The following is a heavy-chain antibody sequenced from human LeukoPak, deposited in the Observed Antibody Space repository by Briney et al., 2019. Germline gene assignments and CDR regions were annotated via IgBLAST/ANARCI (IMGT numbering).Heavy chain of an antibody. Sequence: ASVKVSCKASGYTFSGYYMHWMRQAPGQGLEWMGWINPNSGSTDYAQKFQGRVTMTRNTSITTAYMELSSLTSEDTAVYFCARSDANWFDPWGQGTQVTVSS. CDR1: GYTFSGYY. CDR2: INPNSGST. J-gene: IGHJ5*02. CDR3: ARSDANWFDP. V-gene: IGHV1-2*02.